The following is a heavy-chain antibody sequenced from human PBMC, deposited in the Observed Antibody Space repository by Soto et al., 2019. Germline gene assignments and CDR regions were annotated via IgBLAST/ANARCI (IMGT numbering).Heavy chain of an antibody. J-gene: IGHJ4*02. CDR1: GGSISSGGYY. Sequence: PSETLSLTCTVSGGSISSGGYYWSWIRQHPGKGLEWIGYIYYSGSTYYNPSLKSRVTISVDTSKNQFSLKLSSVTAADTAVYYCAGTYDNACFDYWGQGTQVTVSS. CDR2: IYYSGST. D-gene: IGHD3-16*01. V-gene: IGHV4-31*03. CDR3: AGTYDNACFDY.